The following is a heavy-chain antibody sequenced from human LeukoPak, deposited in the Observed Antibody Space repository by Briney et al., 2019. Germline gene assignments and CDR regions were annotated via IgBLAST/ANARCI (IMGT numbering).Heavy chain of an antibody. CDR2: MNPNSGNT. V-gene: IGHV1-8*03. D-gene: IGHD5-18*01. CDR1: GYTFTNYD. J-gene: IGHJ6*03. CDR3: ARGRVQLWSYYYYYMDV. Sequence: GASVKVSCKASGYTFTNYDINWVRQATGQGLEWMGWMNPNSGNTGYAQKFQGRVTITRNTSISTAYMELSSLRSEDTAVYYCARGRVQLWSYYYYYMDVWGKGTTVTVSS.